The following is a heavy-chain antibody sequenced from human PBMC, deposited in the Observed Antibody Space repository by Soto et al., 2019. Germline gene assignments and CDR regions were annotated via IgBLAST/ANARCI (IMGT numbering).Heavy chain of an antibody. CDR3: ARARYCSSTSCFYYYYGMDV. Sequence: SQTLSLTCAISGDSVSSNSAAWNWIRKSSSRGLEWLGRTYYRSKWYNDYAVSVKSRITINPDTSKNQFSLQLNSVTPEDTAVYYCARARYCSSTSCFYYYYGMDVWGQGTTVTVSS. V-gene: IGHV6-1*01. J-gene: IGHJ6*02. CDR1: GDSVSSNSAA. D-gene: IGHD2-2*01. CDR2: TYYRSKWYN.